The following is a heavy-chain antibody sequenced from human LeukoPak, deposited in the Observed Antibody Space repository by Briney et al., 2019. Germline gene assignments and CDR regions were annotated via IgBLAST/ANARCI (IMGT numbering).Heavy chain of an antibody. CDR1: RGSISGSIRSFY. CDR2: ISSSGST. V-gene: IGHV4-4*09. J-gene: IGHJ4*02. D-gene: IGHD1-26*01. Sequence: SETLSLTCTVSRGSISGSIRSFYWSWLRQPPGKGLEWIGYISSSGSTNDNPSLRSRVTISLDASKDQFFLTLSSVSAADTALYYCARIPLAYSGAYYFDYWGQGTLVTVS. CDR3: ARIPLAYSGAYYFDY.